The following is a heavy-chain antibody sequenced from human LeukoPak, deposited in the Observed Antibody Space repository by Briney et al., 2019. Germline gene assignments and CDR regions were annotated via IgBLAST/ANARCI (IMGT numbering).Heavy chain of an antibody. D-gene: IGHD6-19*01. Sequence: LSQTLSLTCAISGDSVSSNSAAWNWIRQSPSRGLEWLGRTYYRSKWYNDYAVSVKSRITINPDTSKNQFSLQLNSVTPEDTAVYYCARARAIAVAGTWWFDPWGQGTLVTVSS. CDR1: GDSVSSNSAA. J-gene: IGHJ5*02. V-gene: IGHV6-1*01. CDR3: ARARAIAVAGTWWFDP. CDR2: TYYRSKWYN.